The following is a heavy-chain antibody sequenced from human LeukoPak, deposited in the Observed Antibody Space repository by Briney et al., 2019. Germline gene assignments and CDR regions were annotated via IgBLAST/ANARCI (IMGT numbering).Heavy chain of an antibody. V-gene: IGHV1-69*04. CDR1: GGTFSSYA. J-gene: IGHJ5*02. D-gene: IGHD6-13*01. Sequence: GSSVKVSCKASGGTFSSYAISWVRQAPGQGLEWMGRIIPILGIANYAQKFQGRVTITADKSTSTAYMELSSLRSEDTAVYYCARDGRIAAAGYNWFDPWGQGTLVTVSS. CDR2: IIPILGIA. CDR3: ARDGRIAAAGYNWFDP.